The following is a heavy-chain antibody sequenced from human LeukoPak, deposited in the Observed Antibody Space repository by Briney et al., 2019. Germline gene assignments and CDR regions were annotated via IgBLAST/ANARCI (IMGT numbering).Heavy chain of an antibody. CDR2: IYYTGST. CDR3: ARHPRYPRTFDY. D-gene: IGHD1-1*01. Sequence: PSETLSLTCSVSGGSISRYYWNWIRQPPGKGLEWIGYIYYTGSTDHNPSLKSRVTISVDTSKNQFSLKLSSVTAADTAVYYCARHPRYPRTFDYWGQGTLVTVSS. V-gene: IGHV4-59*12. J-gene: IGHJ4*02. CDR1: GGSISRYY.